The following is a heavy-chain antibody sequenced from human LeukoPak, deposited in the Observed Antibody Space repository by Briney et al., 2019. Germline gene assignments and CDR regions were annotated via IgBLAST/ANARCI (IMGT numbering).Heavy chain of an antibody. D-gene: IGHD2-2*01. CDR3: AVSTSYYRSWFDP. V-gene: IGHV4-34*01. CDR1: GGSFSAYY. J-gene: IGHJ5*02. Sequence: SETLSLTCAVYGGSFSAYYWSWIRQPPGQGLEWIGEINHSGSTNYNPSLKSRVSISVDTSKNQFSLKLRSVTAADTAVYYCAVSTSYYRSWFDPWGQGTLVTVSS. CDR2: INHSGST.